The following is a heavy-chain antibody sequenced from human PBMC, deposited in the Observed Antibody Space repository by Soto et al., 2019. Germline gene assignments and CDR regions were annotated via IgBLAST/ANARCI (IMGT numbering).Heavy chain of an antibody. CDR3: ARERTDHYGMDI. J-gene: IGHJ6*02. CDR2: IIPIFGIA. Sequence: VQLVQSGAEVERPGSSVKVSCKASGGTFSNHAISWVRQAPGQGLEWMGAIIPIFGIANYEQRFQGRVTITADESTRTTYMELRSLRSEDTAVYYCARERTDHYGMDIWGPGNTVIVSS. V-gene: IGHV1-69*01. CDR1: GGTFSNHA.